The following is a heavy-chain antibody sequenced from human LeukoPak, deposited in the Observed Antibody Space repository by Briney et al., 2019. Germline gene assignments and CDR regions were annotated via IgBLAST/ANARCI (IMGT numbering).Heavy chain of an antibody. CDR1: GFTFSSYA. CDR3: ALGRWDFDWLLPFDY. V-gene: IGHV3-30*14. CDR2: ISYDGSNK. D-gene: IGHD3-9*01. Sequence: SRRSLRLSCAASGFTFSSYAMHWVRQAPGKGLEWVGVISYDGSNKYYADSVKGRFTISRDNSKNTLYLQMNSLRAEDTAVYYCALGRWDFDWLLPFDYWGQGTLVTVSS. J-gene: IGHJ4*02.